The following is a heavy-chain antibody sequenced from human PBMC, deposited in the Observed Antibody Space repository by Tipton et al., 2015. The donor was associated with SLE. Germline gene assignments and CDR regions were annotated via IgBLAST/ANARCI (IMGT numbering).Heavy chain of an antibody. CDR3: ASEEGDYYNYAWFVS. CDR1: GGSPTSGSYY. CDR2: IYRAGSD. Sequence: TLSLTCTVSGGSPTSGSYYWGWHRPPAGKVLGWLGHIYRAGSDNYNPSFQSRVTILLDTSKNQFSLKLSSVTAADTAVYYCASEEGDYYNYAWFVSGGQGILV. D-gene: IGHD2-21*02. V-gene: IGHV4-61*09. J-gene: IGHJ5*01.